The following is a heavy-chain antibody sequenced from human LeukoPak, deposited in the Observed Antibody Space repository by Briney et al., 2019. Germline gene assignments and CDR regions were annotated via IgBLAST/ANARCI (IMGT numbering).Heavy chain of an antibody. J-gene: IGHJ5*02. D-gene: IGHD2-2*01. CDR3: ARGGSSCYGCHNWFDP. Sequence: PSETLSLTCSVSGDSISNYYWSWLRQSPGKGLEWIGYVDKSGSTNYNPSFKSRVIVSSDTSRNEFSLNLNSVTAADTAIYYCARGGSSCYGCHNWFDPWGQGTRVTVSS. CDR1: GDSISNYY. CDR2: VDKSGST. V-gene: IGHV4-59*01.